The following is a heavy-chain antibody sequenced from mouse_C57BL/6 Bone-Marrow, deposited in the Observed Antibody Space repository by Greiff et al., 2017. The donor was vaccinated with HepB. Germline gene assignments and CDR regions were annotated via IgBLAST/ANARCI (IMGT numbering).Heavy chain of an antibody. D-gene: IGHD1-1*01. V-gene: IGHV1-81*01. CDR2: IYPRSGNT. J-gene: IGHJ3*01. CDR3: ARAPITTVVAPFAY. CDR1: GYTFTSYG. Sequence: QVQLQQSGAELARPGASVKLSCKASGYTFTSYGISWVKQRTGQGLEWIGEIYPRSGNTYYNEKFKGKATLTADKSSSTAYMELRSLTSEDSGVYFCARAPITTVVAPFAYWGQGTLVTVSA.